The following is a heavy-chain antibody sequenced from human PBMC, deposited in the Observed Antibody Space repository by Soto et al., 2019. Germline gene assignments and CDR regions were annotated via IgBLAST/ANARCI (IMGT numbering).Heavy chain of an antibody. CDR2: ISYDGSNK. Sequence: LRLSCAASGFTFSSYGMYWVRQVPGKGLDWVAVISYDGSNKDYADSVKGRFTISRDNSKNTLHLQMNSLRAEDTAVYYCARASLLSSGMDVWGQGTTVTVFS. J-gene: IGHJ6*02. V-gene: IGHV3-33*05. CDR3: ARASLLSSGMDV. D-gene: IGHD3-10*01. CDR1: GFTFSSYG.